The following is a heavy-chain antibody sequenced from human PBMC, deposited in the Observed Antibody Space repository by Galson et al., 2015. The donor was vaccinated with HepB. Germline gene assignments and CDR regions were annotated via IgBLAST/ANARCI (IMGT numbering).Heavy chain of an antibody. CDR2: IIPILGIA. D-gene: IGHD2-15*01. Sequence: SVKVSCKASGGTFSSYAISWVRQAPGQGLEWMGRIIPILGIANYAQKFQGRVTITADKSTSTAYMELSSLRSEDTAVYYCARTPSMYCSGGSCYSSWYFDLWGRGTLSLSPQ. J-gene: IGHJ2*01. CDR3: ARTPSMYCSGGSCYSSWYFDL. V-gene: IGHV1-69*04. CDR1: GGTFSSYA.